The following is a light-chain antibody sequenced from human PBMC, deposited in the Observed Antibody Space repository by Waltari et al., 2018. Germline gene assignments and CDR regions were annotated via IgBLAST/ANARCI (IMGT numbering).Light chain of an antibody. V-gene: IGLV2-14*01. Sequence: QSALTQPASVSGSPGQSITISCTGTNSDIGYYNYVSWYQQYPGKAPKLMIFDVTRWPSGVSHRFSGSKSGNTASLTISGLQAEDEAGYFCAAYTSTNTVIFGGGTKVTVL. CDR3: AAYTSTNTVI. CDR1: NSDIGYYNY. CDR2: DVT. J-gene: IGLJ2*01.